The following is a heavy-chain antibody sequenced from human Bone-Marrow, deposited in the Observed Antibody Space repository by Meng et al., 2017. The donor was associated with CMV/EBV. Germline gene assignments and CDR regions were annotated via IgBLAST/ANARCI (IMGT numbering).Heavy chain of an antibody. CDR3: AREGYSYGQYYFYY. V-gene: IGHV1-69*05. Sequence: SVKVSCKTSGGTFRNYAISWVRQAPGQGLEWMGGIIPNVGIANYAQKFQGRVTITTDESTNTGYMELSGLRSDDTAVYFCAREGYSYGQYYFYYWGQGTLVTVSS. CDR2: IIPNVGIA. D-gene: IGHD5-12*01. CDR1: GGTFRNYA. J-gene: IGHJ4*02.